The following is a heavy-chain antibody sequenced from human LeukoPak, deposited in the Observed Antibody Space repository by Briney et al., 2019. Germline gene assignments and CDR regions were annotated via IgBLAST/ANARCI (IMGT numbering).Heavy chain of an antibody. Sequence: PGGSLRLSCAASGFTFSTFAMSWVRQAPGKGLEWVSSISDSGGNTYYADSVKGRFTISRDNSKNTLYLQMNSLRAEDTALYYCAKDMFLMPGSETKFDYWGQGTLVTVSS. CDR2: ISDSGGNT. D-gene: IGHD3-10*02. CDR3: AKDMFLMPGSETKFDY. V-gene: IGHV3-23*01. J-gene: IGHJ4*02. CDR1: GFTFSTFA.